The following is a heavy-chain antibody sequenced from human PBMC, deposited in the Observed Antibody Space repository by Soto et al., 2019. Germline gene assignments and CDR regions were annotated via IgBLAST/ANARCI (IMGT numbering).Heavy chain of an antibody. V-gene: IGHV1-69*13. CDR2: VVPILGQT. CDR3: ARVGGVGAPPGADY. J-gene: IGHJ4*02. D-gene: IGHD1-26*01. Sequence: SVKVSCKASGGIFSSYAISWLRQAPGQGLEWMGAVVPILGQTYYAQNLQDRVTITADESTRTTYMELSSLRSEDTAVYFCARVGGVGAPPGADYWGQGTLVTVSS. CDR1: GGIFSSYA.